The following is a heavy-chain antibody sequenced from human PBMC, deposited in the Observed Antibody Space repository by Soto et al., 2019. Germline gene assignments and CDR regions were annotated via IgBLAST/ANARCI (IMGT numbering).Heavy chain of an antibody. CDR3: ATSYRSGGMDV. Sequence: GESLQISCKGSGCRFTNYWIGWVRQMPGKGLEWMGIIYPGDSDTRYSPSFQGQVTISADKSISTAYLQWSSLKASDTAMYYCATSYRSGGMDVWGQGTTVTVSS. CDR1: GCRFTNYW. V-gene: IGHV5-51*06. J-gene: IGHJ6*02. D-gene: IGHD6-25*01. CDR2: IYPGDSDT.